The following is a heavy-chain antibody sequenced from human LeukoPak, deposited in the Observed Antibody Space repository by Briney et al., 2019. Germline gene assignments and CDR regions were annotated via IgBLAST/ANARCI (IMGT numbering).Heavy chain of an antibody. J-gene: IGHJ4*02. CDR1: GYTFSDFY. CDR2: ITPKSGDT. V-gene: IGHV1-2*02. CDR3: ARVRLADERAWAY. Sequence: ASVKVSCKASGYTFSDFYIHWVRQAPGQGLEYVGWITPKSGDTYSPQRFQGRVTMTRGASISTAYMELSSLRSDDTAVYFCARVRLADERAWAYWGQGTLVTVSS. D-gene: IGHD3-3*02.